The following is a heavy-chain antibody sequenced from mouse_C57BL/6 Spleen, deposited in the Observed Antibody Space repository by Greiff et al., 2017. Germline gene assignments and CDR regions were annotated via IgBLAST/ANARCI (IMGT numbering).Heavy chain of an antibody. CDR2: IYPGSGST. Sequence: QVQLQQPGAELVKPGASVKMSCKASGYTFTSYWITWVKQRPGQGLEWIGDIYPGSGSTNYNEKFKSKATLTVYTSYSTAYMQLSSMSSEASAFLRGARGDSSYFAYWGQGTTLTVSS. J-gene: IGHJ2*01. CDR3: ARGDSSYFAY. CDR1: GYTFTSYW. V-gene: IGHV1-55*01.